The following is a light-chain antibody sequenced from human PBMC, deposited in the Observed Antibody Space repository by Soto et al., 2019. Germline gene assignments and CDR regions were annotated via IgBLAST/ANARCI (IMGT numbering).Light chain of an antibody. J-gene: IGKJ4*01. CDR2: GAS. V-gene: IGKV3-15*01. CDR3: QQYNNWPPLT. Sequence: EIVMTQSPATLSASPGERATLSCRASQSVSSNLAWYQQKPGQAPSLLIYGASTRATGIPARFSGSGSGTEFTLTISSLQSEDFAVYYCQQYNNWPPLTFGGGTKVEIK. CDR1: QSVSSN.